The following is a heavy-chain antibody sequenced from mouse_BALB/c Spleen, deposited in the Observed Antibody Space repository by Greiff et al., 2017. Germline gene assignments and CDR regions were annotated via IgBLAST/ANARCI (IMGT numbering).Heavy chain of an antibody. CDR1: GYAFSSYW. CDR2: IYPGDGDT. CDR3: ARSGGSPYYYAMDY. Sequence: QVQLKASGAELVRPGSSVKISCKASGYAFSSYWMNWVKQRPGQGLEWIGQIYPGDGDTNYNGKFKGKATLTADKSSSTAYMQLSSLTSEDSAVYFCARSGGSPYYYAMDYWGQGTSVTVSS. V-gene: IGHV1-80*01. J-gene: IGHJ4*01.